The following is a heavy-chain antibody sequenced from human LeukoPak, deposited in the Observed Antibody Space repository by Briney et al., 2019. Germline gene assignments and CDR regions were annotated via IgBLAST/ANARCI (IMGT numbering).Heavy chain of an antibody. CDR2: IIPILGIA. J-gene: IGHJ3*02. CDR3: ARGGDIVVVTAALHDAFDI. V-gene: IGHV1-69*04. D-gene: IGHD2-21*02. CDR1: GGTFSSYA. Sequence: ASVKVSCKASGGTFSSYAISWVRQAPGQGLEWMGRIIPILGIANYAQKFQGRVTITADKSTSTAYMELSSLRSEDTAVYYCARGGDIVVVTAALHDAFDIWGQGTMVTVSS.